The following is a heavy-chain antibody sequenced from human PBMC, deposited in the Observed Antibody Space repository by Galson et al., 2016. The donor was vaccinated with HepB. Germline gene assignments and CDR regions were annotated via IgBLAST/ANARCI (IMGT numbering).Heavy chain of an antibody. Sequence: SLRLSCAASRFTFSSYGMSWVRQAPGKGLEWVSGLSPSGTGTHYADSVKGRFSISRDNSKTTLYLQMNSLRVEDTALYYCARDQRWLQFDKDAFDLWGQGTFVIVSS. CDR2: LSPSGTGT. CDR3: ARDQRWLQFDKDAFDL. D-gene: IGHD5-24*01. J-gene: IGHJ3*01. V-gene: IGHV3-23*01. CDR1: RFTFSSYG.